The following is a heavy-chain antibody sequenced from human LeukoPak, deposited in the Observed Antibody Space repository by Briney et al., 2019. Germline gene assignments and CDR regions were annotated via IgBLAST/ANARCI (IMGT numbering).Heavy chain of an antibody. V-gene: IGHV1-69*13. J-gene: IGHJ4*02. D-gene: IGHD4-11*01. CDR2: IIPIFGTA. CDR3: ARDPEDDYSNYDSNDY. CDR1: GGTFSSYA. Sequence: SVKVSCKASGGTFSSYAISWVRQATGQGLEWMGGIIPIFGTANYAQKFQGRVTITADESTSTAYMELSSLRSEDTAVYYCARDPEDDYSNYDSNDYWGQGTLVTVSS.